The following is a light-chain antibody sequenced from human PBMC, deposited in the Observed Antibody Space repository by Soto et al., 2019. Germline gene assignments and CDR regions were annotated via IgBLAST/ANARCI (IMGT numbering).Light chain of an antibody. V-gene: IGKV3-15*01. Sequence: EIGLTQSPGTLSLSPGERATLSCRASQSVSSSYLAWYQQKPGQAPRLLIYGASTRATGVPARFSGSGSGTEFTLTISSLQSEDFAVYYCQQYNNWPPWTFGQGTKVDIK. CDR3: QQYNNWPPWT. J-gene: IGKJ1*01. CDR1: QSVSSSY. CDR2: GAS.